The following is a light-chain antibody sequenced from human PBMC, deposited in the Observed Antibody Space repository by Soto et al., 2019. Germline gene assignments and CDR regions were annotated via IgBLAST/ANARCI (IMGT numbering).Light chain of an antibody. CDR1: SSNIGGNT. J-gene: IGLJ1*01. Sequence: QSVLTQPPSPSGTPGQRVTISCSGSSSNIGGNTVNCYRLVPGTALKFLIFGTINRPSGVPDRFSGSKSGTSASLAITGLQAEDEGDYYCQSYDSTLSARYVFGTGTKVTVL. V-gene: IGLV1-40*01. CDR2: GTI. CDR3: QSYDSTLSARYV.